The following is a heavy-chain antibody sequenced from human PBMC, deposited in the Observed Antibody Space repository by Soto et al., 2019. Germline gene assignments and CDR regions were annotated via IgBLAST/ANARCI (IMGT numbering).Heavy chain of an antibody. CDR1: GFTFTDYG. Sequence: QVQLVESGGGVVQPGRSLRLSCADSGFTFTDYGMHWVRQAPGKGLEWVAVISYDGSNKNYADSVKGRFTISRDNSKNXRYLQMNSLRAEDTAVYYCAKDTYYHDSSGYYVFDYWGQGTLVTVSS. D-gene: IGHD3-22*01. CDR3: AKDTYYHDSSGYYVFDY. V-gene: IGHV3-30*18. CDR2: ISYDGSNK. J-gene: IGHJ4*02.